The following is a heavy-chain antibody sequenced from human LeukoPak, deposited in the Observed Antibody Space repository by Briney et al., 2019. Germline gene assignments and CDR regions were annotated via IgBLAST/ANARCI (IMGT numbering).Heavy chain of an antibody. Sequence: ASVKVSCKASGGSFSSYDINWVRQAPGQGLEWMGGIIPINHRANYARKSQGRVTITSDESTSTAYMELSSLRSEDTAVYYCASRSETFWSTSGAFDIWGQGTMVTVSS. CDR1: GGSFSSYD. CDR2: IIPINHRA. J-gene: IGHJ3*02. D-gene: IGHD3-3*01. CDR3: ASRSETFWSTSGAFDI. V-gene: IGHV1-69*13.